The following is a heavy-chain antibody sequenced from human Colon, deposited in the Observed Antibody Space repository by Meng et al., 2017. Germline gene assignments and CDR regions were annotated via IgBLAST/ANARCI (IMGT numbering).Heavy chain of an antibody. Sequence: GGSLRFSCVASGFTFSSYWMSWVRQAPGKGLEWVANIKQDGGQNYSVDSVKGRFTISRDKAKNSLYLQMNSLRAEDTAVYYCASHQWLIRGFDYWGQGTLVTVSS. J-gene: IGHJ4*02. CDR1: GFTFSSYW. V-gene: IGHV3-7*01. CDR3: ASHQWLIRGFDY. D-gene: IGHD6-19*01. CDR2: IKQDGGQN.